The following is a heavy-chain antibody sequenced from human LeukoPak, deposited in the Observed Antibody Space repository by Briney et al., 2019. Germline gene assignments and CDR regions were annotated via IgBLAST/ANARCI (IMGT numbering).Heavy chain of an antibody. D-gene: IGHD3-3*01. Sequence: GASVKVSCKASGYTFTSYDINWVRQATGQGLEWMGWMNPNSGNTGYAQKFQGRVTMTRNTSISTAYMELSSLRSEDTAVYYCARPTLEWLLSKRRYNWFDPWGQGTLVTVSS. J-gene: IGHJ5*02. V-gene: IGHV1-8*01. CDR3: ARPTLEWLLSKRRYNWFDP. CDR1: GYTFTSYD. CDR2: MNPNSGNT.